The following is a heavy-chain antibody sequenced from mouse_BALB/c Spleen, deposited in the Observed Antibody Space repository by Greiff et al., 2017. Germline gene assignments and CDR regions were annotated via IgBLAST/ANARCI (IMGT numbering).Heavy chain of an antibody. V-gene: IGHV1-5*01. CDR2: IYPGNSDT. CDR3: TRCYYGSRGGFFDD. J-gene: IGHJ2*01. D-gene: IGHD1-1*01. CDR1: GYTFTSYW. Sequence: VQLQQSGTVLARPGASVKMSCKASGYTFTSYWMHWVKQRPGQGLEWIGAIYPGNSDTSYNQKFKGKAKLTAVTSTSTAYMELSSLTNEDSAVYYCTRCYYGSRGGFFDDWGEGTTLTVSS.